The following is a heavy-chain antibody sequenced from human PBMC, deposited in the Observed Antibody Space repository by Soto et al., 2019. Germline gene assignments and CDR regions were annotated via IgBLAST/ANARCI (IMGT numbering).Heavy chain of an antibody. J-gene: IGHJ4*02. CDR3: AKAFVAAAPGAIEGGGWDS. D-gene: IGHD2-2*02. Sequence: EVHLLESGGGLVQPGGSLRLSCAASGFTFNNYAMSWVRQAPGKGLEWVSIITGGGGATYYADSVKGRFTISRDNSKNTLDLHMDSPRAEDTPGYYCAKAFVAAAPGAIEGGGWDSWGQGTLVTVST. CDR1: GFTFNNYA. CDR2: ITGGGGAT. V-gene: IGHV3-23*01.